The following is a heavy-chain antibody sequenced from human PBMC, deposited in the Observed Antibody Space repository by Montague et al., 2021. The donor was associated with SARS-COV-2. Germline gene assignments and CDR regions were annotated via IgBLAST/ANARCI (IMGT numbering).Heavy chain of an antibody. CDR1: GGSFSGYY. D-gene: IGHD2-15*01. V-gene: IGHV4-34*01. J-gene: IGHJ6*02. Sequence: SETLSLTCAVYGGSFSGYYWSWIRQPPGKGLEWIGEINHSGSTNYNLSLKSRVTISVDTSKNQFSLKLSSVTAADTAVYYCAGGSGCSGGSCYSEWDPYYYYGMDVWGQGTTVTVSS. CDR2: INHSGST. CDR3: AGGSGCSGGSCYSEWDPYYYYGMDV.